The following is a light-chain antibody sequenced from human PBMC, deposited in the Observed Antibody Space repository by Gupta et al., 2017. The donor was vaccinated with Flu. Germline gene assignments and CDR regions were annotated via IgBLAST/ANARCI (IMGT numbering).Light chain of an antibody. J-gene: IGKJ5*01. CDR2: DSS. CDR3: QQEDNLPIT. V-gene: IGKV1-33*01. CDR1: QDISNY. Sequence: DIQMTQSPSSLSASVGDRVTITCQASQDISNYLNWYQQKPGKAPKLLIYDSSNLETGVPSRFSGSGSGTDFTVTISSLQPEDIATYYCQQEDNLPITFGQGTQVEIK.